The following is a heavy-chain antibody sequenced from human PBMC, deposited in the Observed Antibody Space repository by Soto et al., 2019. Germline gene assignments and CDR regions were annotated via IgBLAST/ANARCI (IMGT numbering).Heavy chain of an antibody. Sequence: PSETLSLTCTVSGGSISSSSYYWGWIRQPPGKGLEWIGSIYYSGSTYYNPSLKSRVTISVDTSKNQFSLKLSSVTAADTAVYYCARAFFSTRLQNWYFDLWGRGTLVTVSS. V-gene: IGHV4-39*07. CDR1: GGSISSSSYY. J-gene: IGHJ2*01. D-gene: IGHD4-4*01. CDR3: ARAFFSTRLQNWYFDL. CDR2: IYYSGST.